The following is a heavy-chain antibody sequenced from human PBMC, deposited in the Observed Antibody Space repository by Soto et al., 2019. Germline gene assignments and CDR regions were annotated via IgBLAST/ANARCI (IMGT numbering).Heavy chain of an antibody. V-gene: IGHV2-5*02. CDR2: IYWDDDK. CDR3: AHRDGARFYFDY. CDR1: GFSITTNEVS. J-gene: IGHJ4*02. Sequence: QITLKESGPTVVKPTQTLTLTCSLSGFSITTNEVSVGWIRQPPGKALEWLALIYWDDDKRYSPSLKDRLTITKDTSKNQVVLTMTNMDPVDTATYYCAHRDGARFYFDYWGQGTLVTVTS.